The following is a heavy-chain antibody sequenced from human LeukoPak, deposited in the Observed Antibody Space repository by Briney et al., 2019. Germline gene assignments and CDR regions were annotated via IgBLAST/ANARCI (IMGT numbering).Heavy chain of an antibody. J-gene: IGHJ5*02. CDR2: INPSGGST. CDR1: GYTFTSYY. CDR3: ARDNPGYSSGGKVRFDP. Sequence: ASVKVSCKASGYTFTSYYMHWVRQAPGQGLEWMGIINPSGGSTSYAQKFQGRVTMTRDTSTSTVYMELSSLRSEDTAVYYCARDNPGYSSGGKVRFDPWGQGTLVTVSS. V-gene: IGHV1-46*01. D-gene: IGHD6-19*01.